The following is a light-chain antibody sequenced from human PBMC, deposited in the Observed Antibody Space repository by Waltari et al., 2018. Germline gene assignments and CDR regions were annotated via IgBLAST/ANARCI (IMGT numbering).Light chain of an antibody. V-gene: IGLV2-14*01. CDR1: SYDVCGYNY. CDR2: DVN. CDR3: NSFTSSSTWV. J-gene: IGLJ3*02. Sequence: QSVLTQPASVSGSLGQSITISCTGTSYDVCGYNYVSCYQQHPGKAPKLRIFDVNDRPSGVSNRFSGSKSGNTASLTISGLQAEDEADYYCNSFTSSSTWVFGGGTKLTVL.